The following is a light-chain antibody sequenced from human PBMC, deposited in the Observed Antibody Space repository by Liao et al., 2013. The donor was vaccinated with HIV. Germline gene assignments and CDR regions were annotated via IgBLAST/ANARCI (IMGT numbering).Light chain of an antibody. J-gene: IGLJ1*01. V-gene: IGLV3-21*04. CDR2: NDN. Sequence: SYVLTQPSSVSVAPGKTAKMTCGGDNIGRKGVHWYQQKPGQAPVVVIFNDNDRPSGIPERFSGSNSGNTATLTISRVEAGDEADYYCQVWDSSSDHYVFGTGTKVTVL. CDR3: QVWDSSSDHYV. CDR1: NIGRKG.